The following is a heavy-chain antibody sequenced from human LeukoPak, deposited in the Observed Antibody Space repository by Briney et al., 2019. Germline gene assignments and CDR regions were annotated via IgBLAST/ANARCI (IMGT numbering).Heavy chain of an antibody. V-gene: IGHV3-23*01. J-gene: IGHJ4*02. CDR1: GLSFSSYA. CDR2: ISGSGNTT. D-gene: IGHD2-15*01. Sequence: QPGGSLRFSCAASGLSFSSYAMNWVRQAPGKGLEWVSTISGSGNTTSYAASVQGRFTISRDNSKNTLYLQMNSLRTEDTAVYYCATSRVVVVVAATPYYFDNWGQGTLATVSS. CDR3: ATSRVVVVVAATPYYFDN.